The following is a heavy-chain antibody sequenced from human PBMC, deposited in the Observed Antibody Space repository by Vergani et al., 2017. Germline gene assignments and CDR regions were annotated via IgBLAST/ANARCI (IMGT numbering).Heavy chain of an antibody. CDR3: AKRPERVGATGVSDY. V-gene: IGHV3-23*01. Sequence: EVQLLESGGGLVQPGGSLRLSCAASGFTFSSYAMSWVRQAPGTGLEGVSAISGSGGSTYYADSVKGRFTISRDNSKNTLYLQMNSLRAEDTAVYYCAKRPERVGATGVSDYWGQGTLVTVSS. D-gene: IGHD1-26*01. CDR2: ISGSGGST. CDR1: GFTFSSYA. J-gene: IGHJ4*02.